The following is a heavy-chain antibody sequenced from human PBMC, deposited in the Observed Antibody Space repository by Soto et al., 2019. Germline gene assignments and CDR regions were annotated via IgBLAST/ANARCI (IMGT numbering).Heavy chain of an antibody. CDR3: AKHEGYCSTTTCSNFDY. Sequence: PGESLKISCKGSGFTFTGYWIAWVRQMPGKGLEWMGIIYPGDSDSSYSPSFQGQVTISADKSINTAYLHWSSLKASDTAIYYCAKHEGYCSTTTCSNFDYWGQG. J-gene: IGHJ4*02. V-gene: IGHV5-51*01. CDR1: GFTFTGYW. D-gene: IGHD2-2*01. CDR2: IYPGDSDS.